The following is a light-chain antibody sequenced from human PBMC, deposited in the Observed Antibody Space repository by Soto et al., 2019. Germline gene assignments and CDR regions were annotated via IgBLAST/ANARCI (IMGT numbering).Light chain of an antibody. V-gene: IGKV1-27*01. Sequence: IQLTPSPSSQQDTVGDRVPITCRASQGISNYLAWYQQKPGKVPKVLIYAASTLQSGVPPRFSAIGSGTDFTLTISSLQPEDVATYYCQKYNRAPLTFGGGTKV. CDR3: QKYNRAPLT. CDR1: QGISNY. J-gene: IGKJ4*01. CDR2: AAS.